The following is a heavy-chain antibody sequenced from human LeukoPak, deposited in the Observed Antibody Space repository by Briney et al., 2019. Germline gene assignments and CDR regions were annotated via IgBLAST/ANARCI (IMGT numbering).Heavy chain of an antibody. CDR3: ARDNGDYPYYFDY. D-gene: IGHD4-17*01. CDR2: IYSNGVT. V-gene: IGHV4-4*07. CDR1: GASTRSYY. Sequence: SETLSLTCTVSGASTRSYYWTWIRQSAGKGLQWIGRIYSNGVTNYNPSLKSRVTMSVDTSKNQFSLKLNSVTAADTAVYYCARDNGDYPYYFDYWGQETLVTVS. J-gene: IGHJ4*02.